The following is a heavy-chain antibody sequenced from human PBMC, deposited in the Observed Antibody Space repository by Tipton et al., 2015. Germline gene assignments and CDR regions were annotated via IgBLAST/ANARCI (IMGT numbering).Heavy chain of an antibody. Sequence: QLVQSGAEVRKPGESLKISCKASGYSFSNYWIGWVRQMPGKGLEWMGIVYPDDSDSLYSPSFQGQVTISADKSISTAYLQWSSLKASDTAMYYCARGYSPRRWFDPWGQGTLVTVSS. D-gene: IGHD5-18*01. CDR2: VYPDDSDS. J-gene: IGHJ5*02. CDR1: GYSFSNYW. CDR3: ARGYSPRRWFDP. V-gene: IGHV5-51*01.